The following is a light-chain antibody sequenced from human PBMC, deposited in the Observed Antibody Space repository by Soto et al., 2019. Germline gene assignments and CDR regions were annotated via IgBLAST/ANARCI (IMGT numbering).Light chain of an antibody. V-gene: IGLV2-23*01. CDR2: EGS. CDR1: NNDVGAFNL. Sequence: QSVLTQPASVSGSPGQSITISCTGTNNDVGAFNLVSWYQQHPVKAPKLIIYEGSKRPSGVSNRFSGSKSGNTASLTISGLQAEDEADYYCCSYAGSSNVVFGGGTKVTVL. CDR3: CSYAGSSNVV. J-gene: IGLJ2*01.